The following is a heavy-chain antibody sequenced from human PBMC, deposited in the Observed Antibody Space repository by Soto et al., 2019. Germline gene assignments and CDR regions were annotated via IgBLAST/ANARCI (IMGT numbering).Heavy chain of an antibody. CDR3: ARVRIAARTGAYGMDV. Sequence: PSETLSLPCTVSGGSISSYYCSWIRQPAGKGLEWIGRIYTSGSTNYNPSLKSRVTMSVDTSKNQFSLKLSSVTAADTAVYYCARVRIAARTGAYGMDVWGQGTTVTVS. J-gene: IGHJ6*02. D-gene: IGHD6-6*01. CDR2: IYTSGST. CDR1: GGSISSYY. V-gene: IGHV4-4*07.